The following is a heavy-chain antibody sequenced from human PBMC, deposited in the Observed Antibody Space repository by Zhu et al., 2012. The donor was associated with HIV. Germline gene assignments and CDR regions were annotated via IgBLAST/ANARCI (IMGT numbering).Heavy chain of an antibody. CDR3: AGDSPSTMIRDGYPLWGVFDI. CDR2: IYYTGTT. D-gene: IGHD3-22*01. V-gene: IGHV4-59*01. Sequence: QVQLQESGPRLVRPSETLSLTCTVSGDSMSNYYWSWIRQPPGKGREWIGYIYYTGTTNYNPSLKSRVTISIERSKNQFSLKLASVTAADTAVYYCAGDSPSTMIRDGYPLWGVFDIWGQWDSGHRLF. CDR1: GDSMSNYY. J-gene: IGHJ3*02.